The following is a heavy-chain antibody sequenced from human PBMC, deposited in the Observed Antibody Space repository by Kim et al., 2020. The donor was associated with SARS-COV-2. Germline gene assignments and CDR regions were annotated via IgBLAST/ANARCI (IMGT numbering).Heavy chain of an antibody. V-gene: IGHV3-23*01. CDR3: AKAPRGLITLYGY. D-gene: IGHD3-10*01. J-gene: IGHJ4*02. Sequence: YADSVNSRFTISRDKSKNTLYLRMNSMRAEDTAVYYCAKAPRGLITLYGYWGQGTLVTVSS.